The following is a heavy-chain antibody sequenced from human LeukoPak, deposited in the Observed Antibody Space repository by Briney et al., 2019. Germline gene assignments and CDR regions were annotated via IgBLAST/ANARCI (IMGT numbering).Heavy chain of an antibody. J-gene: IGHJ4*02. CDR2: INAGNGNT. D-gene: IGHD6-19*01. Sequence: ASVKVSCKASGYTFTSYGISWVRQAPGQRLEWMGWINAGNGNTKYSQKFQGRVTITRDTSASTAYMELSSLRSEDTAVYYCARVVAGYVDYWGQGTLVTVSS. CDR1: GYTFTSYG. V-gene: IGHV1-3*01. CDR3: ARVVAGYVDY.